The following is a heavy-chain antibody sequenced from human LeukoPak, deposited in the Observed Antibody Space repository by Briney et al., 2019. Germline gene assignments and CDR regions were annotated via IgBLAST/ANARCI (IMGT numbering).Heavy chain of an antibody. V-gene: IGHV6-1*01. D-gene: IGHD3-10*01. CDR3: ARGGVRGAAPLYYFDY. CDR1: GDSASSSTAA. J-gene: IGHJ4*02. Sequence: SQTLSLTCAISGDSASSSTAAWNWIRQSPSRGLEWLGRTYCRSKWYNDYAVSVKSRITINPDTSKNQFSLQLNSVTPEDTAVYYCARGGVRGAAPLYYFDYWGQGTLVTVSS. CDR2: TYCRSKWYN.